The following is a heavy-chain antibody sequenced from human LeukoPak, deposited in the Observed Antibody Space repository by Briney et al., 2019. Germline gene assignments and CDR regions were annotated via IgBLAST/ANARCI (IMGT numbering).Heavy chain of an antibody. D-gene: IGHD4-17*01. CDR3: ARSPYYGDNWFDP. CDR1: GFTFSTSW. CDR2: ISSDGTTT. V-gene: IGHV3-74*01. Sequence: GGSLRLSCATSGFTFSTSWMHWVRQAPGEGLVWVSRISSDGTTTTYADSVKGRFTISRDNAKNTLYLQMNSLRVEDTAVYYCARSPYYGDNWFDPWGQGTLVTVSS. J-gene: IGHJ5*02.